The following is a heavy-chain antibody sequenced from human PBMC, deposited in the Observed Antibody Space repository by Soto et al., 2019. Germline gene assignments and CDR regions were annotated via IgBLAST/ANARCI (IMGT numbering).Heavy chain of an antibody. D-gene: IGHD5-18*01. V-gene: IGHV3-74*01. CDR2: MNSDGSNT. J-gene: IGHJ4*02. CDR1: GFTFSNYW. CDR3: AHRSGYNYGTFDY. Sequence: PGGSLRLSCAASGFTFSNYWMHWVRQAPGKGLVWISRMNSDGSNTVYADAVKGRFTISRDNAKNQVVLTMTNMDPVDTAPYYCAHRSGYNYGTFDYWGQGTLVTVSS.